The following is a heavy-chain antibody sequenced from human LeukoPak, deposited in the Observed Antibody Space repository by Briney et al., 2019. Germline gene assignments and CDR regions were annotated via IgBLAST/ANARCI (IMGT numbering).Heavy chain of an antibody. D-gene: IGHD5-24*01. Sequence: ASVKVSCKASGYTFTVYYMHWVRQAPGQGRERMGWINPNSGGTNYAQKFQGRVTMTRDTSISTAYMELSSLRSDDTAVFYCAGSQTGDGYNPPFDYWGQGTLVTVSS. V-gene: IGHV1-2*02. J-gene: IGHJ4*02. CDR2: INPNSGGT. CDR3: AGSQTGDGYNPPFDY. CDR1: GYTFTVYY.